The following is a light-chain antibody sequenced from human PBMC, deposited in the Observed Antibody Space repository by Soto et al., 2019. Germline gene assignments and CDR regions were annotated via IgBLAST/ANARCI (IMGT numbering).Light chain of an antibody. V-gene: IGLV2-14*01. CDR3: RSDTSSIL. CDR2: DVS. Sequence: QSALTQPASVSGSPGQSITISCTGTSSDVGGYNYVSWYQQHPGKAPKLMIYDVSNRPSGVSNRFSGSKSGNTASLTISGLQAEDEADYYCRSDTSSILFGGGTKLTVL. J-gene: IGLJ2*01. CDR1: SSDVGGYNY.